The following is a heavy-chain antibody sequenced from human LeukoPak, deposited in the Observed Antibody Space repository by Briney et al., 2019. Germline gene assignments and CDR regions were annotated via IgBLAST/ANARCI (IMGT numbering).Heavy chain of an antibody. V-gene: IGHV4-39*07. D-gene: IGHD1-14*01. CDR3: ARDITGSFDY. CDR1: GGSISSSIAYY. CDR2: ISYSGST. Sequence: SETLSLTCTVSGGSISSSIAYYWGWIRQPPGKGLEWLGNISYSGSTYYNPSLKSRVTISVDTSKNQFSLKLSSVTAADTAVYYCARDITGSFDYWGQGNLVTVSS. J-gene: IGHJ4*02.